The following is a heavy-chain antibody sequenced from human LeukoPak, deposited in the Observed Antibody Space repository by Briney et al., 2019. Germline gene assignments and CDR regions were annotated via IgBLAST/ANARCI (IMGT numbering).Heavy chain of an antibody. V-gene: IGHV3-21*01. CDR2: TSDSSNYI. CDR3: ARVQGHPPNGLDI. CDR1: GFTFSSYN. D-gene: IGHD2-8*01. Sequence: GGSLRLSCAASGFTFSSYNMNWVRQAPGKGLEWVSCTSDSSNYIYYADSVRGRFTISRDNAKNTAYLQMNSLRAEDTAVYYCARVQGHPPNGLDIWGQGTMVTVSS. J-gene: IGHJ3*02.